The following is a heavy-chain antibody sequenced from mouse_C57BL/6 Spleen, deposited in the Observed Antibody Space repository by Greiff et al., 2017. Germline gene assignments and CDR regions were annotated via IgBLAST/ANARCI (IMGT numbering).Heavy chain of an antibody. CDR2: ISYDGSN. J-gene: IGHJ2*01. V-gene: IGHV3-6*01. CDR3: ASFYYYGSSYYFDY. CDR1: GYSITSGYY. Sequence: EVQLVESGPGLVKPSQSLSLTCSVTGYSITSGYYWNWIRQFPGNKLEWMGYISYDGSNNYNPSLKNRISITRDTSKNQFFLKLNSVTTEDTATYYCASFYYYGSSYYFDYWGQGTTLTVSS. D-gene: IGHD1-1*01.